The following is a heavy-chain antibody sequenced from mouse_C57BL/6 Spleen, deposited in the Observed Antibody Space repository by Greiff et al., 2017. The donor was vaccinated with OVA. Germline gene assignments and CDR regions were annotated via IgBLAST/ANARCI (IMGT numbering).Heavy chain of an antibody. D-gene: IGHD4-1*02. J-gene: IGHJ1*03. CDR3: ARATGGYFDV. CDR1: GFTFSDFY. V-gene: IGHV7-1*01. CDR2: SRNKANDYTT. Sequence: EVKLMESGGGLVQSGRSLRLSCATSGFTFSDFYMEWVRQAPGKGLEWIAASRNKANDYTTEYSASVKGRFIVSRDTSQSILYLQMNALRAEDTAIYYCARATGGYFDVWGTGTTVTVSS.